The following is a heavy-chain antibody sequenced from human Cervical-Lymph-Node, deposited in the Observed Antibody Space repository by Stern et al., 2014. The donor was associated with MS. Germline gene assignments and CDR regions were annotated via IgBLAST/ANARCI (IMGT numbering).Heavy chain of an antibody. CDR1: GFTFSSYS. D-gene: IGHD5-24*01. CDR2: ISSSSSYI. J-gene: IGHJ4*02. CDR3: ARVSVRGHGYNYGFFDY. V-gene: IGHV3-21*01. Sequence: EVHLVESGGGLVKPGGSLRLSCAASGFTFSSYSMNWVRQAPGKGLEWVSSISSSSSYIYYADSVKGRFTISRDNAKNSLYLQMNSLRAEDTAVYYCARVSVRGHGYNYGFFDYWGQGTLVTVSS.